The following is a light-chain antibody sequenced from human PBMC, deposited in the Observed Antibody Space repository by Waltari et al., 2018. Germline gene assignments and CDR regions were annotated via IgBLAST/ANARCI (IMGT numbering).Light chain of an antibody. Sequence: QLVVTQSPSASASLGASAKPTCTLSSGHSRNVIAWLQQHPEMGPRYLMKVQSDGSQSKGAEIPDRFSGYSAGAERFLTFSNLQSEDEADYYCQTGGNGTWVFGGGTKLTVL. J-gene: IGLJ3*02. CDR3: QTGGNGTWV. V-gene: IGLV4-69*01. CDR1: SGHSRNV. CDR2: VQSDGSQ.